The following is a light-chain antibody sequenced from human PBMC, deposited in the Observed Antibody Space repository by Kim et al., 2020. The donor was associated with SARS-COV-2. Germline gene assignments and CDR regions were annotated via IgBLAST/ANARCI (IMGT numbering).Light chain of an antibody. CDR1: GSDVSGYSN. Sequence: TISCCTSGSDVSGYSNFSWHQQHPRKAPKILIYDVTKRPPGGSNRLSGSKSGNTAALTISGLQAEDEADYYCSSYTSTNTLVFGGGTQLTVL. V-gene: IGLV2-14*04. CDR2: DVT. CDR3: SSYTSTNTLV. J-gene: IGLJ2*01.